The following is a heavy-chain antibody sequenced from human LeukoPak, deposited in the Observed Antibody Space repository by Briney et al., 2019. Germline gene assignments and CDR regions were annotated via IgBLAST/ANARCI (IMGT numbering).Heavy chain of an antibody. V-gene: IGHV3-74*01. D-gene: IGHD5-18*01. CDR1: GFTFNNYV. J-gene: IGHJ4*02. Sequence: PGGSLRLSCAASGFTFNNYVMSWVRQAPGKGLVWVSRINSDGSTTSYADSVKGRFTISRDNAKSTLYLQMNSLRAEDTAVYYCARVYDSYGYGPDYWGQGTLVTVSS. CDR2: INSDGSTT. CDR3: ARVYDSYGYGPDY.